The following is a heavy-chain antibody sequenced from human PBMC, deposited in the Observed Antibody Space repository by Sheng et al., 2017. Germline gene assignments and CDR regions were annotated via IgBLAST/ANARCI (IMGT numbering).Heavy chain of an antibody. J-gene: IGHJ4*02. CDR2: INTDGSQI. CDR3: TRNRAYDSFDY. CDR1: QFSFRDSW. V-gene: IGHV3-7*01. Sequence: EVHLVESGGALVQPGGSLRLSCVASQFSFRDSWMAWIRQPLGKGLQWVTTINTDGSQIYYLDSAKGRFTVSRDNTKNSLYLQMNSLRDEDTAVYFCTRNRAYDSFDYWGQGT. D-gene: IGHD1-1*01.